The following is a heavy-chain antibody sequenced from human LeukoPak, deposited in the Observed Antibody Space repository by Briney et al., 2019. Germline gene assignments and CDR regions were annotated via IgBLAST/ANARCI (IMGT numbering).Heavy chain of an antibody. J-gene: IGHJ3*02. CDR3: ASLMLGYCSGGSCYSDAFDI. CDR1: GFTFSSYA. V-gene: IGHV3-30*04. D-gene: IGHD2-15*01. CDR2: ISYDGSNK. Sequence: GSLRLSCAASGFTFSSYAMHWVRQAPGNRLERVSVISYDGSNKYYADSVKGRFTISRDNSKNTLYLQMNSLRADDTVVYYCASLMLGYCSGGSCYSDAFDIWGQGTMVTVSS.